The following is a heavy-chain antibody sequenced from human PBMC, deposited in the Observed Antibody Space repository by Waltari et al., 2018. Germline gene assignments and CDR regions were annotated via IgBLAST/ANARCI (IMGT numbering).Heavy chain of an antibody. J-gene: IGHJ4*02. CDR3: AANRGNSCYGH. V-gene: IGHV3-15*01. CDR1: GLPFTDAW. Sequence: EVQVVESGGGLVKPGVSLRLSCAASGLPFTDAWMIWVRQAPGQGLEWVGRIKSKTDGGTTEYAAPVKGRFIISRDDSENTLYLQMNSLKMEDTAVYYCAANRGNSCYGHWGQGTLVTVSS. D-gene: IGHD2-15*01. CDR2: IKSKTDGGTT.